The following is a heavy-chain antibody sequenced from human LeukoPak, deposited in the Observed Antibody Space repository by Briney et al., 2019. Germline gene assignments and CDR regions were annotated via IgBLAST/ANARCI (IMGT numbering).Heavy chain of an antibody. CDR2: IYYSGST. CDR3: ASCYANYFDY. CDR1: GGSISSGGYY. D-gene: IGHD2-2*01. Sequence: SETLSLTCTVSGGSISSGGYYWSWIRQHPGKGLEWIGYIYYSGSTYYNPSLKSRVTISVDTSKNQFSLKLSSVTAADTAVYYCASCYANYFDYWGQGTLVTVSS. V-gene: IGHV4-31*03. J-gene: IGHJ4*02.